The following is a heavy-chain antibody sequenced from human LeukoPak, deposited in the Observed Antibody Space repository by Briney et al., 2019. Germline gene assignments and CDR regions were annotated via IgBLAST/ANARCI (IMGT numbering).Heavy chain of an antibody. J-gene: IGHJ4*02. CDR1: GFTVSSNY. CDR3: ARDGPELLFLGVFDY. CDR2: IYSGGST. D-gene: IGHD1-26*01. Sequence: GGSLRLSCAASGFTVSSNYMSWVRQAPGKGLEWVSVIYSGGSTYYADSVKGRFTISRDNAKNSLYLQMNSLRAEDTAVYYCARDGPELLFLGVFDYWGQGTLVTVSS. V-gene: IGHV3-53*01.